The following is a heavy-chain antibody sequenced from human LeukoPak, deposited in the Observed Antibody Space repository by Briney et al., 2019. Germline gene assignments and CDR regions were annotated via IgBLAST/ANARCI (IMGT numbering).Heavy chain of an antibody. D-gene: IGHD3-22*01. Sequence: SETLSLTCAVSGDSINNGNWWSWVRQTPGKRLEWIGYIYYSGSTNYNPSLKSRVTISVDTSKNQFSLKLSSVTAADTAVYYCARDAAYYYDSSGYYLRPYAFDIWGQGTMVTVSS. CDR1: GDSINNGNW. CDR2: IYYSGST. J-gene: IGHJ3*02. V-gene: IGHV4-4*02. CDR3: ARDAAYYYDSSGYYLRPYAFDI.